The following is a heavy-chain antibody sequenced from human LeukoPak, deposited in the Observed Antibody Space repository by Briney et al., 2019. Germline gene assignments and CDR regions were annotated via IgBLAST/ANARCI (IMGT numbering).Heavy chain of an antibody. Sequence: ASVKVSCKASGYTFTSYGISWVRQAPGQGLEWMGWISAYNGNTNYAQKLQGRVTMTTDTSTSTAYMELRSLRSDDTAVYYCATTARPYSSGWYFSYGMDVWGQGTTVTVSS. CDR2: ISAYNGNT. CDR3: ATTARPYSSGWYFSYGMDV. D-gene: IGHD6-19*01. V-gene: IGHV1-18*01. J-gene: IGHJ6*02. CDR1: GYTFTSYG.